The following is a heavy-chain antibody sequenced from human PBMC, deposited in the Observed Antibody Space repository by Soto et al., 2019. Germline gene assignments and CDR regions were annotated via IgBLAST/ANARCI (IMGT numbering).Heavy chain of an antibody. CDR2: IKSKTDGGTT. CDR3: TTGGSSWHYYYYGMDV. J-gene: IGHJ6*02. Sequence: SCGSLRLSCAASGFTFSNAWMSWVRQAPGKGLEWVGRIKSKTDGGTTDYAAPVKGRFTISRDDSKNTLYLQMNSLKTEDTAVYYCTTGGSSWHYYYYGMDVWGQGTTVTVSS. CDR1: GFTFSNAW. D-gene: IGHD6-13*01. V-gene: IGHV3-15*01.